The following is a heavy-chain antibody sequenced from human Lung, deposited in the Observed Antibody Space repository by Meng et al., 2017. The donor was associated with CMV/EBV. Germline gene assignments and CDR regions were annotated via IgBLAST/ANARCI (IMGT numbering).Heavy chain of an antibody. CDR3: ARAGGNSNYYYGMDV. CDR1: GYAFISYD. J-gene: IGHJ6*02. CDR2: MNPNSGKT. Sequence: ASVKVSCKASGYAFISYDINWMRQATGQGLEWMGWMNPNSGKTGYAQKFQGRVTITRDISINTAYMEVSSLRSEDTAVYFCARAGGNSNYYYGMDVWGQGTTVTVSS. V-gene: IGHV1-8*03. D-gene: IGHD4-23*01.